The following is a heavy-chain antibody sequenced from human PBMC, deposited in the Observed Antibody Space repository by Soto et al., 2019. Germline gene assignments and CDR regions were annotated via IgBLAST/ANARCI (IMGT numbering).Heavy chain of an antibody. CDR2: ISSNGGST. CDR3: VKPPILWSGYHYYYYGMDV. V-gene: IGHV3-64D*06. D-gene: IGHD3-3*01. CDR1: GFSFSISP. Sequence: GGSLRLSCAASGFSFSISPMHWVRQAPGKGPEYVAAISSNGGSTYYADSVKGRFTISRDNSKNTLYLQMSSLRAEDTAVYYCVKPPILWSGYHYYYYGMDVWGQGTTVTVSS. J-gene: IGHJ6*02.